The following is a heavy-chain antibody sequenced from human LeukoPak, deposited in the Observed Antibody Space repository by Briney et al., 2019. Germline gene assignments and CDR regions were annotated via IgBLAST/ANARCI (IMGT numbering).Heavy chain of an antibody. D-gene: IGHD6-19*01. CDR2: ISYDGSNK. CDR1: GFTFSSYS. J-gene: IGHJ4*02. CDR3: ARAAVRWAWLAHFDY. Sequence: PGRSLRLSCAASGFTFSSYSMHWVRQAPGKGLEWVAVISYDGSNKYYADSVKGRFTISRDNSKNTLYLQMNSLRAEDTAVYYCARAAVRWAWLAHFDYWGQGTLVTVSS. V-gene: IGHV3-30-3*01.